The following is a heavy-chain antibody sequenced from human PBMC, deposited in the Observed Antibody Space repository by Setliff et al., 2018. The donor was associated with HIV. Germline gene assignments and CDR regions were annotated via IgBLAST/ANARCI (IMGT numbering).Heavy chain of an antibody. CDR2: IYYSGRT. V-gene: IGHV4-39*01. CDR1: GGSISGSSHY. J-gene: IGHJ2*01. D-gene: IGHD6-19*01. Sequence: SETLSLTCTVSGGSISGSSHYWGWIRQPPGKGLEWVGSIYYSGRTYYNPSLKSRVTISLDTSKNQLSLTLSSVTAADTAVYYCASYYRVSGWYQEASWFFDLWGRGTMVTVSS. CDR3: ASYYRVSGWYQEASWFFDL.